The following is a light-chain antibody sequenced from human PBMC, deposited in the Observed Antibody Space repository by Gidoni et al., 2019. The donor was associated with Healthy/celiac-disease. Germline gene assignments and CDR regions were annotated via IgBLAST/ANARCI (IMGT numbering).Light chain of an antibody. J-gene: IGLJ3*02. V-gene: IGLV1-47*01. Sequence: QSVLTQPPSASGTPGQRVTISCSGSRSNIGSNYVYWYQQLPGTAPKLLIYRNNQRPSGVPDRFSGSKSGTSASLAISGLRSEDEADYYCAACDDSLSGRWVFGGGTKLTVL. CDR3: AACDDSLSGRWV. CDR2: RNN. CDR1: RSNIGSNY.